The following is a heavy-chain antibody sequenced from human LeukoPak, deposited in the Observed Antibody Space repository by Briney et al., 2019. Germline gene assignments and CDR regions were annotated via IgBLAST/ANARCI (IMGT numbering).Heavy chain of an antibody. CDR3: ARGTRYYYDSSGYYYESAFDI. J-gene: IGHJ3*02. V-gene: IGHV1-69*13. Sequence: SVKVSCKASGGTFSSYAISWVRQASGQGLEWMGGIIPIFGTANYAQKFQGRVTITADESTSTAYMELSSLRSEDTAVYYCARGTRYYYDSSGYYYESAFDIWGQGTMVTVSS. CDR1: GGTFSSYA. CDR2: IIPIFGTA. D-gene: IGHD3-22*01.